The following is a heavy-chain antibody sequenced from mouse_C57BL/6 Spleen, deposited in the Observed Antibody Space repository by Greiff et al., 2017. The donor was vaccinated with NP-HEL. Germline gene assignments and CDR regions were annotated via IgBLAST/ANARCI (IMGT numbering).Heavy chain of an antibody. CDR2: ISDGGSYT. V-gene: IGHV5-4*01. CDR3: AREGLAGTRFAY. Sequence: EVMLVESGGGLVKPGGSLKLSCAASGFTFSSYAMSWVRQTPEKRLEWVATISDGGSYTYYPDNVKGRFTISRDNAKNNLYLQMSHLKSEDTAMYYCAREGLAGTRFAYWGQGTLVTVSA. CDR1: GFTFSSYA. J-gene: IGHJ3*01. D-gene: IGHD4-1*01.